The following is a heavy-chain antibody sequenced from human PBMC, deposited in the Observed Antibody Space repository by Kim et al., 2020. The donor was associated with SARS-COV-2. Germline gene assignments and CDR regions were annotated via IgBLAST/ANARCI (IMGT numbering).Heavy chain of an antibody. CDR3: ARGWDGSDY. J-gene: IGHJ4*02. V-gene: IGHV3-48*02. CDR2: STI. D-gene: IGHD3-10*01. Sequence: STIYYADSVKSRFTISRDNAKNSLYLQMNSLRDEDTAVYYCARGWDGSDYWGQGTLVTVSS.